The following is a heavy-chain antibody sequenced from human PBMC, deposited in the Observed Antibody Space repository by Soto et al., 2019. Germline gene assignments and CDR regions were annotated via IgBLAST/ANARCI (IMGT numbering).Heavy chain of an antibody. V-gene: IGHV3-48*02. Sequence: ESGGGLLQPGGSLRLSCAASGFTFSIISMTWVRQAPGKGLEWISYISSSSSTIYADSVKGRFTISRDNAKNSLYLQMNSLRDEDTAVYYCARVIWSGHLTSDLWGQGTLVTVSS. CDR1: GFTFSIIS. D-gene: IGHD3-3*01. J-gene: IGHJ5*02. CDR2: ISSSSSTI. CDR3: ARVIWSGHLTSDL.